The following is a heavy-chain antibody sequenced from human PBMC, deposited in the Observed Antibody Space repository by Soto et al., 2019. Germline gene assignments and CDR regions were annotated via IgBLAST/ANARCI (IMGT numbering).Heavy chain of an antibody. CDR2: ISYDGSNK. CDR3: AKDRYIAVAGGNYFDY. Sequence: VGSPGLSCAASGFTFSSYGMHWVRQAPGKGLEWVAVISYDGSNKYYADSVKGRFTISRDNSKNTLYLQMNSLRAEDTAVYYCAKDRYIAVAGGNYFDYWGQG. V-gene: IGHV3-30*18. D-gene: IGHD6-19*01. CDR1: GFTFSSYG. J-gene: IGHJ4*02.